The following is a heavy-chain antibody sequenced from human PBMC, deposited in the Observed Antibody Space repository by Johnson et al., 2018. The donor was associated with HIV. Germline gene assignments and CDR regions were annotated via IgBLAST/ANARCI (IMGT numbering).Heavy chain of an antibody. CDR2: ISYDGSNK. CDR3: PSLAVAGTLIIAFDI. J-gene: IGHJ3*02. Sequence: QVQLVESGGGVVQPGRSLRLSCAASGFTFSSYAMHWVRQAPGKGLEWVAVISYDGSNKYYADSVKGRFTIPRDNSENTLYLQMNSLRADDTAVYYCPSLAVAGTLIIAFDIWGQGTMVTVSS. CDR1: GFTFSSYA. D-gene: IGHD6-19*01. V-gene: IGHV3-30*04.